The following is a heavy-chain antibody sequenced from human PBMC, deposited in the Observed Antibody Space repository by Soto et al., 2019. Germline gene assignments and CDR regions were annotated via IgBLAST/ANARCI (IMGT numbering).Heavy chain of an antibody. Sequence: GGSLRLSCAASGFPFSSFAMSWVRQAPGKGLEWVSTITGSGDLTYYADSVKGRFTISRDNSKNTLYLQMNSLRAEDTAVYYCAKDGTNYYDSSGYYGAFDYWGQGT. CDR3: AKDGTNYYDSSGYYGAFDY. CDR2: ITGSGDLT. V-gene: IGHV3-23*01. D-gene: IGHD3-22*01. J-gene: IGHJ4*02. CDR1: GFPFSSFA.